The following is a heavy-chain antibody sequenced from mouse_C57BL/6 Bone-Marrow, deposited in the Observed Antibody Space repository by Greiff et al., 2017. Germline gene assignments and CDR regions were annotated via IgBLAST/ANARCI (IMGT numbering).Heavy chain of an antibody. J-gene: IGHJ2*01. CDR2: INPNYGTT. CDR3: AKEDYGSSDY. CDR1: GYSFTDYY. D-gene: IGHD1-1*01. V-gene: IGHV1-39*01. Sequence: VQLQQSGPELVKPGASVKISCKASGYSFTDYYMNWVKQSNGQSLEWIGVINPNYGTTSYNQKFKGKATLTVDQSASTAYMQLNSLTSEDSADYYGAKEDYGSSDYWGQGTTLTVSS.